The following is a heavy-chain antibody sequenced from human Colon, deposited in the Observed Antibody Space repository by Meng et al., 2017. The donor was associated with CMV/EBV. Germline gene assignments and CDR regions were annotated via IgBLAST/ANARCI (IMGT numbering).Heavy chain of an antibody. Sequence: GESLKISCVVSGFSFDHYAVHWVRQPPGKGLEWVSLVSWDGVTNYYGDSVRGRFTVSRDKGKNTLFLQMNDLRSEDTAVYFCAKVEGSTSNFYYFGMHVWGPGTTVTVSS. CDR3: AKVEGSTSNFYYFGMHV. D-gene: IGHD3-10*01. J-gene: IGHJ6*02. V-gene: IGHV3-43D*03. CDR1: GFSFDHYA. CDR2: VSWDGVTN.